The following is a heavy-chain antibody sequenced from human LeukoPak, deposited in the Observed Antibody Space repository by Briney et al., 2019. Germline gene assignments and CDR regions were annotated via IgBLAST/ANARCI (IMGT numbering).Heavy chain of an antibody. J-gene: IGHJ4*02. CDR2: IWYDGSNK. Sequence: PGRSLRLSCAASGFTFSSYGMHWVRQAPGKGLEWLALIWYDGSNKYYGDSVKGRFTISRDNSKNTLYLQVNSLRAEDTAVYYCARAGLGAVGDYWGQGTLVTVPS. CDR3: ARAGLGAVGDY. CDR1: GFTFSSYG. V-gene: IGHV3-33*01. D-gene: IGHD6-13*01.